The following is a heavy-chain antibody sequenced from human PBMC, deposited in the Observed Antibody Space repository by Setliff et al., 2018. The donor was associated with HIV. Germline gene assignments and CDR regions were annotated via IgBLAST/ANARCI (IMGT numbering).Heavy chain of an antibody. CDR2: ISTTGST. D-gene: IGHD3-3*01. CDR1: GDSISSGSYF. J-gene: IGHJ4*02. CDR3: ASLTTDRFLEWLFVY. Sequence: SETLSLTCTVSGDSISSGSYFWIWIRQPAGKGLEWIGHISTTGSTNYNPSLKSRVIMSVDTSRNQFSLKLSSVTAADTAVYYCASLTTDRFLEWLFVYWGQGTLVTVSS. V-gene: IGHV4-61*09.